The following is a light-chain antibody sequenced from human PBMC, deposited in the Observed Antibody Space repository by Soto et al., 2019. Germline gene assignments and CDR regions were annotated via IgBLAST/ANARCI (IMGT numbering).Light chain of an antibody. J-gene: IGLJ2*01. V-gene: IGLV2-8*01. CDR1: SSDVGGYNY. CDR3: MSSAASPHVD. CDR2: EVS. Sequence: QSALTQPPSASGSPGQSVTISCTGTSSDVGGYNYVSWYQQHPGKAPRRIIYEVSQRPSGVPDRFSGSKSGNTASLTVSGPKAGDEADYYCMSSAASPHVDIGGGTKLTVL.